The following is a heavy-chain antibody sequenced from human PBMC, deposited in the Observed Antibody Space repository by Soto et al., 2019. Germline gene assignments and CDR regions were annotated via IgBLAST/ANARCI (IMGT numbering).Heavy chain of an antibody. V-gene: IGHV3-30*03. J-gene: IGHJ4*02. Sequence: GGSLRLSCAASGFNFGVFGMHWVRQAPGKGLEWLSVLSYEGSEEYYADSVRGRFTISRDNSKNTLFLQMDSLRVDDTGVYYCALTRRSSLLEVAGPGFEYWGQGTLVTVS. D-gene: IGHD6-19*01. CDR3: ALTRRSSLLEVAGPGFEY. CDR1: GFNFGVFG. CDR2: LSYEGSEE.